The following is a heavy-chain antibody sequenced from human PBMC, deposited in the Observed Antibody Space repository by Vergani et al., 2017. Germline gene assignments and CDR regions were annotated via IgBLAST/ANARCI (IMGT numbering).Heavy chain of an antibody. CDR2: IYYSGST. CDR3: ARDDYGDYYYYGMDV. Sequence: QVQLQESGPGLVKPSQTLSLTCTVSGGSISSGGYYWSWIRQHPGKGLEWIGYIYYSGSTHYNPSLKSRVTISVDTSKNQFSLKLSSVTAADTAVYYCARDDYGDYYYYGMDVWGQGTTVTVSS. V-gene: IGHV4-31*03. CDR1: GGSISSGGYY. D-gene: IGHD4-17*01. J-gene: IGHJ6*02.